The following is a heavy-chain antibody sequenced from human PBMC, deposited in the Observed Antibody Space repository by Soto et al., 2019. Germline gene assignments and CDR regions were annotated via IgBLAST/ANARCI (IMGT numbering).Heavy chain of an antibody. CDR2: IYSGGST. J-gene: IGHJ4*02. D-gene: IGHD6-13*01. CDR1: GFTVSSNY. Sequence: PGGSLRLSCAASGFTVSSNYMSWVRQAPGKGLEWVPVIYSGGSTYYADSVKGRFTISRDNSKNTLYLQMNSLRAEDTAVYYCARDTIAAAGPNDYWGQGTLVTVSS. V-gene: IGHV3-66*01. CDR3: ARDTIAAAGPNDY.